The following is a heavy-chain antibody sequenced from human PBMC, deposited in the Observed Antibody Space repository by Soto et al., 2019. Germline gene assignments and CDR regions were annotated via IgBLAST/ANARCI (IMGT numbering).Heavy chain of an antibody. V-gene: IGHV3-15*01. Sequence: GGSLRLSCAASGFTFSNAWMSWVRQAPGKGLEWVARIKSKTDGRTSDYAAPVKGRFTISRDDSKNTLYLQMHSLKTEVTAVYYCTTHLLPHSHDSRGPDDRGHGTLVTVSS. CDR2: IKSKTDGRTS. J-gene: IGHJ4*01. D-gene: IGHD3-22*01. CDR3: TTHLLPHSHDSRGPDD. CDR1: GFTFSNAW.